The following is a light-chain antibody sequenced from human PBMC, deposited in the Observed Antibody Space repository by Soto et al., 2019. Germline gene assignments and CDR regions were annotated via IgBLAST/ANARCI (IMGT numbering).Light chain of an antibody. Sequence: QSVLTQPASVSGSPGQSITISCTGSSSDLGGFNYVSWYQIHPGKAPRLMIYEVSNRPSGVSNRFSGSKSGNTASLTISGLQADDEGVYFCSSYTSSSIFYVFGSGTKVNVL. CDR1: SSDLGGFNY. CDR3: SSYTSSSIFYV. CDR2: EVS. V-gene: IGLV2-14*01. J-gene: IGLJ1*01.